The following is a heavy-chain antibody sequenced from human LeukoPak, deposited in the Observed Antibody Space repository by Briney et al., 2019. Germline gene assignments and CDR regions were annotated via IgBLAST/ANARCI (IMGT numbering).Heavy chain of an antibody. CDR1: GFTFGGRL. D-gene: IGHD2-8*01. CDR2: IKDDGSTT. Sequence: GGSLRLSCAVSGFTFGGRLMHWVRRAPGKGLVWVALIKDDGSTTNYADSVKGRFTASRDDAKNTAYLQMSSLRAEDTAVYYCHPLAFVTNWGQGTLVTVSS. CDR3: HPLAFVTN. V-gene: IGHV3-74*01. J-gene: IGHJ4*02.